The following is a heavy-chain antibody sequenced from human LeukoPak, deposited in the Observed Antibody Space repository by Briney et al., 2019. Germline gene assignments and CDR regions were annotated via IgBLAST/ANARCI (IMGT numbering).Heavy chain of an antibody. CDR1: EFTFSDYY. V-gene: IGHV3-11*01. CDR3: AKDYSYGYPYYFDY. D-gene: IGHD5-18*01. CDR2: ISSSGITI. Sequence: GGSLRLSCAASEFTFSDYYMTWIRQAPGKGLEWLSHISSSGITIFYADSVKGRFTISRDNAKNTLYLQMNSLRAEDTAVYYCAKDYSYGYPYYFDYWGQGTLVTVSS. J-gene: IGHJ4*02.